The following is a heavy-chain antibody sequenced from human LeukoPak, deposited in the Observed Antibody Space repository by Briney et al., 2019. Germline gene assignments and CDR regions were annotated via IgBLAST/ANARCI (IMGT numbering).Heavy chain of an antibody. V-gene: IGHV1-69*06. CDR3: ARTPEQQLGYYYMDV. J-gene: IGHJ6*03. CDR1: GGTFSSYA. D-gene: IGHD6-13*01. Sequence: ASVKVSCKASGGTFSSYAISWVRQAPGQGLEWMGGIIPIFGTANYAQKFQGRVTITADKSTSTAYMELSSLRSEDTAVYYCARTPEQQLGYYYMDVWGKGTTVTVSS. CDR2: IIPIFGTA.